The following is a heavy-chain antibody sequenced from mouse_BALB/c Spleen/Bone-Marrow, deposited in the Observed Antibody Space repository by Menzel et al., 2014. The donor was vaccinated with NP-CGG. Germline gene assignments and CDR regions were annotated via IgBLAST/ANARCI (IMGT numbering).Heavy chain of an antibody. J-gene: IGHJ3*01. CDR2: ISSGSRTI. CDR3: SRNYDFWFGY. D-gene: IGHD2-4*01. V-gene: IGHV5-17*02. CDR1: GFTFSSFG. Sequence: EVQVVESGGGLVQPGGSRKLSCAASGFTFSSFGMHWIRQAPEKGLEWVAYISSGSRTIYYADTVRGRFTISRDNPKNTLFLQMTSLRSEDTAMYYCSRNYDFWFGYWGQGTLVTGSA.